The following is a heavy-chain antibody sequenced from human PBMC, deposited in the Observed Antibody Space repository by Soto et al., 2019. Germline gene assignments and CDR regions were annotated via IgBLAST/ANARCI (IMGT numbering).Heavy chain of an antibody. CDR3: AKSTHLITIFGVGSWFDY. CDR2: ISGSGGST. V-gene: IGHV3-23*01. Sequence: GGSLRLSCAASGFTFSSYAMSWVRQAPGKGLEWVSAISGSGGSTYYADAVKGRFTISRDNSKNTLYLQMNSLRAEDTAVYYCAKSTHLITIFGVGSWFDYWGQGTLVTVSS. J-gene: IGHJ4*02. D-gene: IGHD3-3*01. CDR1: GFTFSSYA.